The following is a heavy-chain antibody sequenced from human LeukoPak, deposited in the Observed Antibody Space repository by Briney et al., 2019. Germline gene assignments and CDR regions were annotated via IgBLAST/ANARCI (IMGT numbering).Heavy chain of an antibody. J-gene: IGHJ4*02. CDR3: ARGKDGSSWYAS. D-gene: IGHD6-13*01. CDR1: GGSFSGYY. Sequence: SETLSLTCAVYGGSFSGYYWSWIRQPPGKGLEWIGEINHSGSTNYNPSLKSRVTISVDTSKNQFSLKLSSVTAADTAVYYCARGKDGSSWYASWGQGTLVTVSS. CDR2: INHSGST. V-gene: IGHV4-34*01.